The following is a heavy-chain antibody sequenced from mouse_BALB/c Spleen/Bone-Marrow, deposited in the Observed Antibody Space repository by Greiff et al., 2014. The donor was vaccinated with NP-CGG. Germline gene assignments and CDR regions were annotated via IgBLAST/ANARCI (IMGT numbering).Heavy chain of an antibody. J-gene: IGHJ2*02. CDR1: GFNIKDTY. Sequence: EVQGVESGAALVKPGASVKLSCTASGFNIKDTYMHWVKQRPEQGLEWIGMIDPANCNTKYDPKFQGKATITADTSSNTAYLQLSSLTSEGTAVYYCANYYYGSHFDYWGQGTSLTVSS. V-gene: IGHV14-3*02. CDR3: ANYYYGSHFDY. CDR2: IDPANCNT. D-gene: IGHD1-1*01.